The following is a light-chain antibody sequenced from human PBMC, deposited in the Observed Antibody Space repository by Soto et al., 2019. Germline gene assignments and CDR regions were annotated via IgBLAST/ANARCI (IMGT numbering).Light chain of an antibody. CDR1: SSDVGGYNY. J-gene: IGLJ2*01. CDR2: DVS. V-gene: IGLV2-14*01. Sequence: QSALTQPASVSGSPGQSITISCTGTSSDVGGYNYVSWYQQHQGKAPKLMIYDVSNRPSGVSNRFSGSKSGNTAYLTLSGLQAEDEADYYCSSYTSSSTYVVFGGGTKLTVL. CDR3: SSYTSSSTYVV.